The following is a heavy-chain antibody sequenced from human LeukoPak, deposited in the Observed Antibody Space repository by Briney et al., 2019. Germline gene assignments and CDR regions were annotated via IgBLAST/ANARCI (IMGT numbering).Heavy chain of an antibody. V-gene: IGHV3-30*02. CDR1: GFTFSIYG. Sequence: GGSLRLSCAASGFTFSIYGMHWVRQAPGKGLEWVAFIRYDGSNKYYADSVKGRFTISRDNSKNTLYLQMNSLRAEDTAVYYCARDKIVGATYFDYWGQGTLVTVSS. J-gene: IGHJ4*02. CDR2: IRYDGSNK. D-gene: IGHD1-26*01. CDR3: ARDKIVGATYFDY.